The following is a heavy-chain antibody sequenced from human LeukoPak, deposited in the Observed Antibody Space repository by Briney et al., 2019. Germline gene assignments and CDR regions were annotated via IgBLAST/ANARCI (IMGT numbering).Heavy chain of an antibody. CDR3: ARDMYYYDSSGYSPFDY. CDR1: GFTVSSNY. J-gene: IGHJ4*02. CDR2: IYSGGST. Sequence: GGSLRLSCAASGFTVSSNYMSWVRQAPGKGLEWVSVIYSGGSTYYADSVKGRFTISRDNSKNTLYLQMNSLRAEDTAVYYCARDMYYYDSSGYSPFDYWGQGTLVTDSS. D-gene: IGHD3-22*01. V-gene: IGHV3-66*01.